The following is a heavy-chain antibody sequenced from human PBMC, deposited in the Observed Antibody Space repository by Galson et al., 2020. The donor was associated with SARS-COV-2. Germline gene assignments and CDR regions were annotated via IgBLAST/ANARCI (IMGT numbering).Heavy chain of an antibody. D-gene: IGHD3-16*01. CDR2: IYSEGSST. CDR1: GFTFSSYW. CDR3: ARGDIRNDYFDY. J-gene: IGHJ4*02. V-gene: IGHV3-74*01. Sequence: ALHWGSLRLSCAASGFTFSSYWMHWVRQAPGKGLVWVSRIYSEGSSTSYADSVKGRFTISGDDAKNTLYLHMRSLRADDTAVYYCARGDIRNDYFDYWGQGTLVTVSS.